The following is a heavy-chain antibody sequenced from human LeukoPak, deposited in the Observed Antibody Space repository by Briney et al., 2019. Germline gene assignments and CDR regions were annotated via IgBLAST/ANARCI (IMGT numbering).Heavy chain of an antibody. V-gene: IGHV1-2*02. Sequence: GASVKVSCKASGYTFTGYYMHWVRQAPGQGLEWMGWINPNSGGTNYAQKFQGRVTITADKSTSTAYMELSSLRSEDTAVYYCAREPGSSAAAGKRFDPWGQGTLVTVSS. D-gene: IGHD3-10*01. CDR3: AREPGSSAAAGKRFDP. CDR2: INPNSGGT. J-gene: IGHJ5*02. CDR1: GYTFTGYY.